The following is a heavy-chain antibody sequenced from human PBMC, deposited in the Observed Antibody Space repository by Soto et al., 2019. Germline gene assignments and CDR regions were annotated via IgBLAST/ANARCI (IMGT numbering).Heavy chain of an antibody. CDR1: GGFISNGDYH. V-gene: IGHV4-30-4*01. D-gene: IGHD6-19*01. J-gene: IGHJ4*02. CDR3: ARGVAGSGFDL. CDR2: TYPSGST. Sequence: ASETLSLTCTVSGGFISNGDYHWSWIRQPPGKGLEWIGYTYPSGSTYYNASLRSRVTISIDASKNQFSLKLNSVTPDDTAVYYCARGVAGSGFDLWGQGTLVTVSS.